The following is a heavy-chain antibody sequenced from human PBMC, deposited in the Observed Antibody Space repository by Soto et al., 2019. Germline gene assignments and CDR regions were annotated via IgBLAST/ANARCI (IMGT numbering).Heavy chain of an antibody. V-gene: IGHV1-3*01. Sequence: ASVKVSCKASGYTFTNYGIHWVVQSRLQGLEWMGWINAANGDTKYSPKFQGRVTITRDTSASTAYMELSSLRSEDTAVYYCVRRHVSATGIDWFDPWGQGTLVTVSS. J-gene: IGHJ5*02. CDR3: VRRHVSATGIDWFDP. CDR1: GYTFTNYG. CDR2: INAANGDT. D-gene: IGHD6-13*01.